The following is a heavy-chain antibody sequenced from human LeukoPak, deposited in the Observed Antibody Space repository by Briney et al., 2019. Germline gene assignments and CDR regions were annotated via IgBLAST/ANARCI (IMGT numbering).Heavy chain of an antibody. CDR2: ISSSNTYI. Sequence: GGSLRLSCAGSGFNFIDNSMHWVRQAPGKGLEWVSSISSSNTYIYYRDSVKGRFTISRDNAKNSLFLQMNSLRAEDTAVYYCARGYCSGTSCYMFASWGQGARVTVSS. V-gene: IGHV3-21*01. D-gene: IGHD2-2*02. CDR1: GFNFIDNS. CDR3: ARGYCSGTSCYMFAS. J-gene: IGHJ4*02.